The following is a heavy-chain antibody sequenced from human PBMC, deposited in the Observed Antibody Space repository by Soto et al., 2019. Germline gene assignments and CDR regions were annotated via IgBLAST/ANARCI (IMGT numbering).Heavy chain of an antibody. V-gene: IGHV3-30-3*01. CDR2: ISYDGNNE. CDR1: GFTFSAYT. J-gene: IGHJ3*02. CDR3: ARDGYSGRSDRFDI. Sequence: QVQLVESGGGVVQPGRSLRLSCAASGFTFSAYTMHWVRQPPGKGLEWVAVISYDGNNERYTDPVKGRFTVSRDNSKSTLYLQMNSLKSEDTVVYYCARDGYSGRSDRFDIWGQGTMVTVSS. D-gene: IGHD1-26*01.